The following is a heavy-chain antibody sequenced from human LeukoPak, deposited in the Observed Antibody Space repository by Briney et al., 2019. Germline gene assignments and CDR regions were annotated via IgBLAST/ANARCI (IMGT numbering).Heavy chain of an antibody. CDR3: ARHKYLTKYCSGGSCPMDY. J-gene: IGHJ4*02. CDR2: ISSSSSYI. CDR1: GFTFSNYW. Sequence: GGSLRLSCAASGFTFSNYWMSWVRQAPGKGLEWVSSISSSSSYIYYADSVKGRFTISRDNAKNSLYLQMNSLRAEDTAVYYCARHKYLTKYCSGGSCPMDYWGQGTLVTVSS. D-gene: IGHD2-15*01. V-gene: IGHV3-21*01.